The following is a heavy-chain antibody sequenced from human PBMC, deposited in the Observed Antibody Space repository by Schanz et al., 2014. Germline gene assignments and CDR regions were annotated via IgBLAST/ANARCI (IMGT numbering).Heavy chain of an antibody. V-gene: IGHV3-74*01. Sequence: EVQLVESGGGLVQPGGSLRLSCAASGFTFSSYWMHWVRHVPGKGLVWVSRIKSDGSSTSYADSVKGRFTISRDNAKNTLYLQMNSLRAEDTAVYYCARPALWFGDNCFDPWGQGTLVTFAS. CDR2: IKSDGSST. CDR1: GFTFSSYW. D-gene: IGHD3-10*01. J-gene: IGHJ5*02. CDR3: ARPALWFGDNCFDP.